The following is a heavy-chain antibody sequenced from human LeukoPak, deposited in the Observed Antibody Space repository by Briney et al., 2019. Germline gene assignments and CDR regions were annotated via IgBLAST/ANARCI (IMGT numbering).Heavy chain of an antibody. V-gene: IGHV3-7*01. J-gene: IGHJ4*02. CDR3: ARGMGVDH. Sequence: GGSLRLSCTASGFTFSGFRMTWVRQVPGKGLEWVANIKRDGSEKNYVDSVKGRFTISRDNAENSLYLQMNSLRVEDTAVYYCARGMGVDHWGQGTLVTVSS. CDR1: GFTFSGFR. CDR2: IKRDGSEK. D-gene: IGHD3-16*01.